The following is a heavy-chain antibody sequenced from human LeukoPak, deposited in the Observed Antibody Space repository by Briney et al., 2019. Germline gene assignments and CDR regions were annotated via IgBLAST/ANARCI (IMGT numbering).Heavy chain of an antibody. D-gene: IGHD1-1*01. CDR1: GFSFSAYW. Sequence: GGSLRLSCAASGFSFSAYWMSWVRQAPGKGLEWVANIKVDGTEKYYVDSVKGRFTTSRDNAKNSLSLQMSGLRAEDMAVYYCARDWNGSGTAFDHWGQGTLVTVSS. V-gene: IGHV3-7*05. CDR3: ARDWNGSGTAFDH. J-gene: IGHJ4*02. CDR2: IKVDGTEK.